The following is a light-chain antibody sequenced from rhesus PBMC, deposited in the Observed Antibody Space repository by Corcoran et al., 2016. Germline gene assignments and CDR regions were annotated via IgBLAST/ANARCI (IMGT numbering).Light chain of an antibody. J-gene: IGKJ1*01. V-gene: IGKV1-69*01. CDR2: WAS. Sequence: DIQMTQSPSSLSASVGDRVTITCRASQGISTWLAWYQQKPGKAPKLLIYWASNLEKGVPSRCSGMGSGTDFTISISSLQPEDIATYYGQQHDESPWTFGQGTKVEIK. CDR3: QQHDESPWT. CDR1: QGISTW.